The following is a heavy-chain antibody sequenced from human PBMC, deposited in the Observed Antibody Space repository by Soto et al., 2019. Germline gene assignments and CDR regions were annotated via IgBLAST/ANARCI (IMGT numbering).Heavy chain of an antibody. Sequence: AGSLRLSCTASGFRFSDYYLSWIRQAPGMGLEWSSSISSNTDYTEYAGSVKARFTISRDDAEKSLYLHMNSLRAEDTAVYYCAKDRGATAPWTLDYWGQGTLVTVTA. CDR2: ISSNTDYT. D-gene: IGHD1-26*01. V-gene: IGHV3-11*05. J-gene: IGHJ4*02. CDR1: GFRFSDYY. CDR3: AKDRGATAPWTLDY.